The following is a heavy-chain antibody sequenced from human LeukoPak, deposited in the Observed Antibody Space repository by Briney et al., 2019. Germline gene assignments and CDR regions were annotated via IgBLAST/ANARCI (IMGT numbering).Heavy chain of an antibody. V-gene: IGHV3-21*04. D-gene: IGHD3-22*01. CDR1: GFTFSSYS. J-gene: IGHJ4*02. CDR2: ISSSSSYI. Sequence: GGSLRLSCAASGFTFSSYSMNWVRQAPGKGLEWVSSISSSSSYIYYADSVKGRFTISRDNAKNSLYLQMNSLRAEDTALYYCARGAVTSSGYGFDYWGQGTLVTVSS. CDR3: ARGAVTSSGYGFDY.